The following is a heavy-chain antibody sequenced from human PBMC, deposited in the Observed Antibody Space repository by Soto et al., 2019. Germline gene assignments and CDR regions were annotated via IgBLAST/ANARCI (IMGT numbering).Heavy chain of an antibody. J-gene: IGHJ2*01. Sequence: SETLSLTCTVSGGSISSSSYYWGWIRQPPGKGLEWIGSIYYSGSTYYNPSLKSRVTISVDTSKNQFSLKLSSVTAADTAVYYCARQNYGDYNWYFDLWGRGTLVTVSS. V-gene: IGHV4-39*01. D-gene: IGHD4-17*01. CDR2: IYYSGST. CDR3: ARQNYGDYNWYFDL. CDR1: GGSISSSSYY.